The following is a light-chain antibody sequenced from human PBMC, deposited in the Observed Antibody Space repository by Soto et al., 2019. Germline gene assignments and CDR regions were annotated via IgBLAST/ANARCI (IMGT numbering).Light chain of an antibody. CDR2: DAS. CDR3: QQYNSYST. J-gene: IGKJ1*01. CDR1: QSISSW. Sequence: IQMTQSGSTLSASVGDRVTITCRASQSISSWLAWYQQKPGKAPKLLIYDASSLESGVPSRFSGSGSGTEFTLTISSLQPDDFATYYCQQYNSYSTFGQGTKVDI. V-gene: IGKV1-5*01.